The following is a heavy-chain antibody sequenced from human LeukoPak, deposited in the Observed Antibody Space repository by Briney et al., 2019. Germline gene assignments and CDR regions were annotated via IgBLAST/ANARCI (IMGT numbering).Heavy chain of an antibody. D-gene: IGHD5-24*01. V-gene: IGHV1-69*04. CDR2: IIPILGIA. J-gene: IGHJ4*02. Sequence: SVKVSCKASGGTFSSYAISWVRQAPGQGLEWMGRIIPILGIANYAQKFQGRVTITADKSTSTAYMELSSLRSEDTAVYYCARDVWLPMATTHIDYWGQGTLVTVSS. CDR1: GGTFSSYA. CDR3: ARDVWLPMATTHIDY.